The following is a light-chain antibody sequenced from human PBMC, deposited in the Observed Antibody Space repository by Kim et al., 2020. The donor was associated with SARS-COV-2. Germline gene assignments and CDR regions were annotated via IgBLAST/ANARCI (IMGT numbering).Light chain of an antibody. J-gene: IGLJ2*01. CDR2: GKN. CDR1: SLRSYY. Sequence: VALGQTVRITCQGDSLRSYYATWYQQKPGQAPIVVIYGKNNRPSGIPDRFSGSSSGNTASLTINGTQAGDEADYYCNSRDSNNNVLFGGGTRLTVL. CDR3: NSRDSNNNVL. V-gene: IGLV3-19*01.